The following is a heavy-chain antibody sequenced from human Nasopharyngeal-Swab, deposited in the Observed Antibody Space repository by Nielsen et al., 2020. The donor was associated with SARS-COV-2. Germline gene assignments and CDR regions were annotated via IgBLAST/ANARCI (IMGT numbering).Heavy chain of an antibody. CDR1: GFTSSSYA. CDR3: VTGDIVATGDYYYGMDV. Sequence: GGSLRLSCSASGFTSSSYAMHWVRQAPGKGLEYVSAISSNGGSTYYADSVKGRFTISRDNSKNTLYLQMSSLRAEDTAVYYCVTGDIVATGDYYYGMDVWGQGTTVTVSS. V-gene: IGHV3-64D*06. CDR2: ISSNGGST. D-gene: IGHD5-12*01. J-gene: IGHJ6*02.